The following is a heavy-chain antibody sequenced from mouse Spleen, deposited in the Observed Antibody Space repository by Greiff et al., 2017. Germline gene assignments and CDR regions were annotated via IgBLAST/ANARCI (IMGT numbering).Heavy chain of an antibody. CDR3: AITAVVAHLDY. J-gene: IGHJ2*01. CDR2: ISSGSSTI. Sequence: EVKVVESGGGLVKPGGSLKLSCAASGFTFSDYGMHWVRQAPEKGLEWVAYISSGSSTIYYADTVKGRFTISRDNAKNTLFLQMTSLRSEDTAMYYCAITAVVAHLDYWGQGTTLTVSS. D-gene: IGHD1-1*01. CDR1: GFTFSDYG. V-gene: IGHV5-17*01.